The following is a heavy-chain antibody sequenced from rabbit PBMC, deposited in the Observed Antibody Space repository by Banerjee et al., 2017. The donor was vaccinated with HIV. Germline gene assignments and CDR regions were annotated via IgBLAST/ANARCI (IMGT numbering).Heavy chain of an antibody. V-gene: IGHV1S45*01. CDR2: FSNSSSRNV. CDR1: GFSFSNKYV. D-gene: IGHD7-1*01. Sequence: QEQLEESGGDLVKPDGSLTITCTESGFSFSNKYVMCWVRQAPGKGLEWICFSNSSSRNVVYASWATGRFTIPKTSSTTVTLQMTSLTAADTSTYFCARDLSGITGWNFGLCGPGTLFTVS. J-gene: IGHJ4*01. CDR3: ARDLSGITGWNFGL.